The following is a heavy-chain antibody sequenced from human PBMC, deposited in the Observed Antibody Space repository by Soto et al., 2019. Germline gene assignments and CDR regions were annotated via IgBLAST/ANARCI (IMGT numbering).Heavy chain of an antibody. CDR2: NIPIFGTA. V-gene: IGHV1-69*01. CDR3: ASDLDYYGSGIGGY. J-gene: IGHJ4*02. CDR1: GGTFSSYA. D-gene: IGHD3-10*01. Sequence: QVQLVQSGAEVKKPGSSVKVSCTASGGTFSSYAISWVRQAPGQGLEWMGGNIPIFGTANYAQKFQGRVTITADESTSTAYMELSSLRSEDTAVYYCASDLDYYGSGIGGYWGQGTLVTVSS.